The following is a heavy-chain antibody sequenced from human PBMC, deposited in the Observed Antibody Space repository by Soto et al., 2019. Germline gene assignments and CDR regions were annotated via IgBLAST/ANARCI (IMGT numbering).Heavy chain of an antibody. CDR2: IIPIFGTA. CDR1: GGTFSSYA. V-gene: IGHV1-69*13. J-gene: IGHJ5*02. Sequence: SVKVSCKASGGTFSSYAISWVRQAPGQGLEWMGGIIPIFGTANYAQKFQGRVTITADESTSTAYMELSSLRSEDTAVYYCARAYSGYAARGLGWFDPWGQGTLVTVSS. D-gene: IGHD5-12*01. CDR3: ARAYSGYAARGLGWFDP.